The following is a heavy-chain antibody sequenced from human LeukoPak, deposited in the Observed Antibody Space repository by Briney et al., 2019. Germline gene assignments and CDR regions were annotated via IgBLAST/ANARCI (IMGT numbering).Heavy chain of an antibody. CDR2: ISSSSSTI. J-gene: IGHJ6*02. CDR3: ASSGYSSSWYDYLDV. D-gene: IGHD6-13*01. V-gene: IGHV3-48*03. Sequence: PGGSLRLSCAASGFTFSSYEMNWVRQAPGKGLEWVSYISSSSSTIYYADSVKGRFTISRDNAKNSLYLQMNSLRAEDTAVYYCASSGYSSSWYDYLDVWGQGTTVTVSS. CDR1: GFTFSSYE.